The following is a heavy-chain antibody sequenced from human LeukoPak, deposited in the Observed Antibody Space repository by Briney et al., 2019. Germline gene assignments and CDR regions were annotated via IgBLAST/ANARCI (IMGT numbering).Heavy chain of an antibody. CDR3: ARSATWDAFNI. CDR1: GFTFSSCA. D-gene: IGHD5-12*01. CDR2: ISGSGGCT. J-gene: IGHJ3*02. Sequence: GGSLRLSCAASGFTFSSCAMSWVRQAPGKGLEWVSVISGSGGCTYYADSVKGRFSISRDNSKNTLYLQMNSLRAEDTAVYYCARSATWDAFNIWGQGTMVTVPS. V-gene: IGHV3-23*01.